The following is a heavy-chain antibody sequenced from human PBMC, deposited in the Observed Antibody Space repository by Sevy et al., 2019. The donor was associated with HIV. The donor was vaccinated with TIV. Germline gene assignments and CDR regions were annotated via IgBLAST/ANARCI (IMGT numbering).Heavy chain of an antibody. CDR1: GGSINSFF. CDR2: VYDSGNS. Sequence: SETLSLTCAVSGGSINSFFWSWIRQSPGKGLEWIGYVYDSGNSEYNPSLRSRVTISVDTSKKQFSLKLSSVTAADTAVYYCARGGVIYYESRGFHPQYYFDSWGQGTLVTVSS. CDR3: ARGGVIYYESRGFHPQYYFDS. V-gene: IGHV4-59*01. J-gene: IGHJ4*02. D-gene: IGHD3-22*01.